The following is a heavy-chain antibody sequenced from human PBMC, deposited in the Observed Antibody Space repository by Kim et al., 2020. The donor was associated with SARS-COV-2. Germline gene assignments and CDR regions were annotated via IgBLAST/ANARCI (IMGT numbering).Heavy chain of an antibody. CDR2: IRSKAYGGTT. J-gene: IGHJ4*02. CDR3: TSPSTYDFPNDY. V-gene: IGHV3-49*04. D-gene: IGHD3-3*01. Sequence: GGSLRLSCTASGFTFGDYAMSWVRQAPGKGLEWVGFIRSKAYGGTTEYAASVKGRFTISRDDSKSIAYLQMNSLKTEDTAVYYCTSPSTYDFPNDYWGQGTLVTVSS. CDR1: GFTFGDYA.